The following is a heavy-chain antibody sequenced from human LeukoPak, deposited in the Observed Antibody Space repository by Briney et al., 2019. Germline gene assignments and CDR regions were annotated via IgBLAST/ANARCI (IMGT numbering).Heavy chain of an antibody. CDR1: EFTFSRYP. J-gene: IGHJ5*01. CDR3: AREIGWYDF. CDR2: ISSNGGAT. Sequence: GGSLRLSCAASEFTFSRYPMHWVRQAPGKGLEYVSAISSNGGATYYGNSVKGRFTISRDNSKNTLYRQMGSLRPEDTAVYYCAREIGWYDFWGQGTLVTVSS. V-gene: IGHV3-64*01.